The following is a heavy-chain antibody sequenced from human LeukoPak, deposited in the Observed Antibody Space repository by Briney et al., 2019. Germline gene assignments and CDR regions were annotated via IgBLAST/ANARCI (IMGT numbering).Heavy chain of an antibody. J-gene: IGHJ3*02. D-gene: IGHD3-3*01. CDR2: IYYSGST. CDR3: ARRGDRITIFGVVTPDAFDI. V-gene: IGHV4-59*08. CDR1: GGSISSYY. Sequence: SETLSLTCTVSGGSISSYYWSWIRQPPGKGLEWIGYIYYSGSTNYNPSLKSRVTISVDTSKNQFSLKLSSVTAADTAVYYCARRGDRITIFGVVTPDAFDIWGQGTMVTVSS.